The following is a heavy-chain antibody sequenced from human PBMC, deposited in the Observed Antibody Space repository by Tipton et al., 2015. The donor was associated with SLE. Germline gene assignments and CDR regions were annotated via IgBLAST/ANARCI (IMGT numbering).Heavy chain of an antibody. D-gene: IGHD1-1*01. J-gene: IGHJ4*02. CDR3: AKLRIVGANWNDGILDY. CDR2: IWYDGSNK. V-gene: IGHV3-33*03. Sequence: SLRLSCAASGFIFSNYGLHWVRQAPGKGLEWVAVIWYDGSNKYYADSVKGRFTISRDNSKNTLYLQMNSLRAEDTAVYYCAKLRIVGANWNDGILDYWGQGTLVTVSS. CDR1: GFIFSNYG.